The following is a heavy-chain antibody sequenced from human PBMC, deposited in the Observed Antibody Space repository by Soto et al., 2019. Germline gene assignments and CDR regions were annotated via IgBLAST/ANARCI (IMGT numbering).Heavy chain of an antibody. CDR2: ISAYNGNT. J-gene: IGHJ6*02. V-gene: IGHV1-18*01. Sequence: ASVKVSCKASGYTFTSYGISWVRQAPGQGLEWMGWISAYNGNTNYAQKLQGRVTMTTDTSTSTAYMELRSLRSDDTAVYYCARYFKYYDSSYYVMNFCGQGSTVTVSS. CDR3: ARYFKYYDSSYYVMNF. CDR1: GYTFTSYG. D-gene: IGHD3-22*01.